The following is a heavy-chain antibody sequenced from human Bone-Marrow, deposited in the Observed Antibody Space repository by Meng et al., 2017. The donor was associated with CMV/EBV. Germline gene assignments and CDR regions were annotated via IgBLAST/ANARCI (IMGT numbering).Heavy chain of an antibody. CDR1: GFTFSSYA. Sequence: LSLTCAASGFTFSSYAMHWVRQAPGKGLEWVAVISYDGSNKYYADSVKGRFTISRDNSKNTLYLQMNSLRGEDTAVYYCARSPRHCTSTGCYSLGNDYWGQGTLVTVSS. J-gene: IGHJ4*02. D-gene: IGHD2-2*01. CDR2: ISYDGSNK. CDR3: ARSPRHCTSTGCYSLGNDY. V-gene: IGHV3-30-3*01.